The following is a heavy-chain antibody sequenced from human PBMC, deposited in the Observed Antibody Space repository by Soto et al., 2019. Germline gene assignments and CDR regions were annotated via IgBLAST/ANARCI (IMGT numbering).Heavy chain of an antibody. CDR2: MYYSGST. V-gene: IGHV4-31*03. CDR3: ARLKMVVVVSHFEL. J-gene: IGHJ2*01. Sequence: QVQLQESGPGRVKPSQTLSLTCSVSGGSISSGGYYWIRIRQHPRQGLEWIGHMYYSGSTYYSQSFKSRANLSLDSSKNPVSLNLGSATAADTAVYYCARLKMVVVVSHFELWGRGTLVTVSS. CDR1: GGSISSGGYY. D-gene: IGHD2-21*01.